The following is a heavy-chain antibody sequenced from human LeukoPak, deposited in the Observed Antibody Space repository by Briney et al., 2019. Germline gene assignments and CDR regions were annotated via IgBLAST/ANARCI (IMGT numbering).Heavy chain of an antibody. D-gene: IGHD2-2*01. CDR3: AGTGYCSSTSCYSWSDP. J-gene: IGHJ5*02. CDR2: IDPSDSYT. CDR1: GYSFNTYW. Sequence: GESLKISCKGSGYSFNTYWINWVRQMPGKGLEWMGRIDPSDSYTNYSPSFQGHVTISADKSISTAYLQWSSLKASDTAMYYCAGTGYCSSTSCYSWSDPWGQGTLVTVSS. V-gene: IGHV5-10-1*01.